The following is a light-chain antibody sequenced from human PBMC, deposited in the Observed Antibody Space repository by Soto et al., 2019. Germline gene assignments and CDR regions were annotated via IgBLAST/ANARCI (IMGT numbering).Light chain of an antibody. CDR2: LNSDGSH. Sequence: LVLTQSPSASASLGASVKLTCTLSSGHSSYAIAWHQQQPEKGPRYLMKLNSDGSHSKGDGIPDRFSGSSSGAERYLTISSLQSEDEADYYCQTWGTGIPWVFGGGTKPTVL. V-gene: IGLV4-69*01. CDR1: SGHSSYA. CDR3: QTWGTGIPWV. J-gene: IGLJ3*02.